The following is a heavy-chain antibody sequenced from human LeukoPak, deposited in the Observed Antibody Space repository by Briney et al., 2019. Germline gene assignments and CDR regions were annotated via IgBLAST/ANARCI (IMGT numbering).Heavy chain of an antibody. Sequence: GASVKVSCKASGYTFTGYYMHWVRQAPGQGLEWMGWINPNSGGTNYAQKFQGRVTMTRDTSISTAYMELSRLRSEDTAVYYCALVVPDDSLKIDYWGQGTLVTVSS. D-gene: IGHD2-2*01. CDR3: ALVVPDDSLKIDY. CDR1: GYTFTGYY. CDR2: INPNSGGT. J-gene: IGHJ4*02. V-gene: IGHV1-2*02.